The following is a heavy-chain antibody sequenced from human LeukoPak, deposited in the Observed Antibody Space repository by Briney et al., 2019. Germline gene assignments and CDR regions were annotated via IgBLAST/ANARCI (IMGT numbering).Heavy chain of an antibody. CDR1: GGSISSSGYY. Sequence: PSETLSLTCSVSGGSISSSGYYWGWIRQPPGKGLEWIGSISYSGSTYYNPSLKSRVTISVDTSKNQFSLKVSSVTAADTAVYYCARDLEDKGNGDYDFDYWGQGILVTVSS. V-gene: IGHV4-39*07. D-gene: IGHD4-17*01. CDR2: ISYSGST. CDR3: ARDLEDKGNGDYDFDY. J-gene: IGHJ4*02.